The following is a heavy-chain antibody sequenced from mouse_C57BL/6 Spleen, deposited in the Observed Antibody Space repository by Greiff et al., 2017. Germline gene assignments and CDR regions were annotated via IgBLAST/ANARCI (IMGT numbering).Heavy chain of an antibody. CDR1: GFSLTSYG. V-gene: IGHV2-2*01. Sequence: QVQLQQSGPGLVQPSQCLSITCTVSGFSLTSYGVHWVRQSPGKGLEWLGVIWSGGSTDYNAAFISRLSISKDNSKSQVFFKMNSLQAADTAIYYCARRGITTEGYSMDYWGQGTSVTVSS. CDR3: ARRGITTEGYSMDY. D-gene: IGHD2-4*01. CDR2: IWSGGST. J-gene: IGHJ4*01.